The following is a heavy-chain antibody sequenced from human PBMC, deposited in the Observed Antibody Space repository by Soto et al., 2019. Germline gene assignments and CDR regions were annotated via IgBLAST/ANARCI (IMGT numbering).Heavy chain of an antibody. Sequence: ASVKVSCKASGYTFTGYYMHWVRQAPGQGLEWMGWINPNSGGTNYAQKFQGRVTMTRDTSISTAYMELSRLRSDDTAVYYCARDVPIVVVTAILGDAFDIWGQGTMVTVSS. CDR1: GYTFTGYY. CDR2: INPNSGGT. D-gene: IGHD2-21*02. CDR3: ARDVPIVVVTAILGDAFDI. V-gene: IGHV1-2*02. J-gene: IGHJ3*02.